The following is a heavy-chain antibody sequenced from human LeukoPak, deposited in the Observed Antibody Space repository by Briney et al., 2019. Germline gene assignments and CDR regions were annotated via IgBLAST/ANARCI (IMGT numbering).Heavy chain of an antibody. CDR1: GFTFSIYA. Sequence: PGGSLRLSCAASGFTFSIYAMSWVRQAPGKGLEWVSAISGSGGSTYYADSGKGRFTISRDNSKNTLYLQMNSLRAEDTAVYYCAKDRATRGTVVPAATSDYWGQGTLVTVSS. V-gene: IGHV3-23*01. J-gene: IGHJ4*02. CDR2: ISGSGGST. D-gene: IGHD2-2*01. CDR3: AKDRATRGTVVPAATSDY.